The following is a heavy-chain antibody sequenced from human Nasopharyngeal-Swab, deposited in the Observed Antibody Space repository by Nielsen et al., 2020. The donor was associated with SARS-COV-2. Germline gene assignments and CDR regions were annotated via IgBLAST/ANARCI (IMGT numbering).Heavy chain of an antibody. CDR1: GFTFSSIA. J-gene: IGHJ6*03. Sequence: GGSLRLSCAASGFTFSSIAMHWVRQAPGKGLEWVAVLSNDGSNKYYADSVEGRFTISRDNSKNTLYLQMNSLKTEDTAVYYCTTGRGYSYGYYYYYMDVWGKGTTVTVSS. CDR2: LSNDGSNK. D-gene: IGHD5-18*01. V-gene: IGHV3-30-3*01. CDR3: TTGRGYSYGYYYYYMDV.